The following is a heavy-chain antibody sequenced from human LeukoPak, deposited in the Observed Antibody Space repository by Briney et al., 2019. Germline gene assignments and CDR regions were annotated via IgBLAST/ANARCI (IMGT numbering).Heavy chain of an antibody. CDR3: ARDWSHRCFDY. CDR2: ISYDGSNK. V-gene: IGHV3-30*03. Sequence: SGRSLRLSCAASGFTFSSYGMHWVRQAPGKGLEWVAVISYDGSNKYYADSVKGRFTISRDSSKNTLYLQMNSLRAEDTAVYYCARDWSHRCFDYWGQGTLVTVSS. CDR1: GFTFSSYG. J-gene: IGHJ4*02. D-gene: IGHD3-3*01.